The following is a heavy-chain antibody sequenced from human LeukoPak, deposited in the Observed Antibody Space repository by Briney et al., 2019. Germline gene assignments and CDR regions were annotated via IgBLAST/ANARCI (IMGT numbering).Heavy chain of an antibody. Sequence: ASVKVSCKASGYTFTSYDINWVRQTTGQGREWMGWINPNRGNTGYAHKFQGRVTMTSNTSISTAYRELRSLRSEETAVYYCAIGFSGMVRGVIGYWGQGTLVTVSS. J-gene: IGHJ4*02. CDR3: AIGFSGMVRGVIGY. V-gene: IGHV1-8*01. D-gene: IGHD3-10*01. CDR2: INPNRGNT. CDR1: GYTFTSYD.